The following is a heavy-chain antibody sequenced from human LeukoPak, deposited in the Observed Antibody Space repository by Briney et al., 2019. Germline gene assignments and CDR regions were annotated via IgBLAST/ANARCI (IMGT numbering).Heavy chain of an antibody. J-gene: IGHJ4*02. V-gene: IGHV4-34*01. CDR3: ARAANDYVWGSYRRPYSYYFDY. CDR2: INHSGST. Sequence: LETLSLTCAVYGGSFSGYYWSWIRQPPGKGLEWIGGINHSGSTNYNPSLKSRVTISVDTSKNQFSLKLSSVTAADTAVYYCARAANDYVWGSYRRPYSYYFDYWGQGTLVTVSS. D-gene: IGHD3-16*02. CDR1: GGSFSGYY.